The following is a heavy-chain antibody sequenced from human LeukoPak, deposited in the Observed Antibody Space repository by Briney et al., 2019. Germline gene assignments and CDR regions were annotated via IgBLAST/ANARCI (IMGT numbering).Heavy chain of an antibody. CDR1: GGSLSSYY. Sequence: SETLSLTCTVSGGSLSSYYWSWIRQPPGKGLEWIGYIYYSGSTNYNPSLKSRVTISVDTSKNQFSLKLSSVTAAETAVYYCARGDTMVRGVIAYYYYGMDVWGKGTTVTVSS. J-gene: IGHJ6*04. CDR2: IYYSGST. D-gene: IGHD3-10*01. V-gene: IGHV4-59*01. CDR3: ARGDTMVRGVIAYYYYGMDV.